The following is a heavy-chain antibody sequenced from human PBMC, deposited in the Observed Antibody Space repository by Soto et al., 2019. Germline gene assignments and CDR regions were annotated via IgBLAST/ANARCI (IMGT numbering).Heavy chain of an antibody. Sequence: QITLKESGPTLVKPTQTLTLTCTFSGFSLNTNAVGVAWIRQPPGKALEWLALLYWDDDKRYSPSLKSRLTITTDTSKNPVVLTMTNMDPEDTATYYCEHRRVRDSSGENFDSWGQGTLVTVSS. CDR2: LYWDDDK. CDR1: GFSLNTNAVG. V-gene: IGHV2-5*02. D-gene: IGHD6-19*01. J-gene: IGHJ4*02. CDR3: EHRRVRDSSGENFDS.